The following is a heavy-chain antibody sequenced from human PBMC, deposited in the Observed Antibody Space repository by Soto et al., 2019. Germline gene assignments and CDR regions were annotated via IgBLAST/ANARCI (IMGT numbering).Heavy chain of an antibody. J-gene: IGHJ5*02. CDR3: AREGDGDDFGWFDP. D-gene: IGHD4-17*01. CDR2: IIPILGIA. V-gene: IGHV1-69*08. Sequence: QVQLVQSGAEVKKPGSSVKVSCKASGGTFSSYTISWVRQAPGQGLEWMGRIIPILGIANYAQKFQGRVTITAYKSTSTAYMELSSLRSEDTAVYYCAREGDGDDFGWFDPWGQGTLVTVSS. CDR1: GGTFSSYT.